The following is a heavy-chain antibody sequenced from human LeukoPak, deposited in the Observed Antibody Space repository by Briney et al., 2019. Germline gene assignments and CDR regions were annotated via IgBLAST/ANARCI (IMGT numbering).Heavy chain of an antibody. CDR3: ARDRGASGSYYLGY. V-gene: IGHV1-18*01. J-gene: IGHJ4*02. D-gene: IGHD1-26*01. Sequence: ASEKVSCKASGYTFTSYGICWVRQAPGQGLEWMGWISAYNGDTIYAQNLQGRVTMTTDTSTSTAYMELRSLRSDDTAVYYCARDRGASGSYYLGYWGQGTLVTVSS. CDR2: ISAYNGDT. CDR1: GYTFTSYG.